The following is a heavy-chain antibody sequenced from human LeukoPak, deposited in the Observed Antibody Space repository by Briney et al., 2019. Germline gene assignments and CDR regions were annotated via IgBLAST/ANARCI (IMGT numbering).Heavy chain of an antibody. J-gene: IGHJ4*02. CDR2: ITNSGNSK. V-gene: IGHV3-48*01. D-gene: IGHD1-7*01. Sequence: VRQAPGKGLEWVSYITNSGNSKSCADSVKGRFTISRDNTKNSLYLQMNGLRAEDTAVYYCARDWNWNFDFWGQGTLVTVSS. CDR3: ARDWNWNFDF.